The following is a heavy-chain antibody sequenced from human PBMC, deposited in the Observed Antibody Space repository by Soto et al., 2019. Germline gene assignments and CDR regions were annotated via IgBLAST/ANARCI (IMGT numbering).Heavy chain of an antibody. CDR1: GFTFSSYA. CDR3: AKTPYSSSSYYYYAMDV. D-gene: IGHD6-6*01. V-gene: IGHV3-23*01. CDR2: MSGSGGTT. J-gene: IGHJ6*02. Sequence: EVQLLESGGGLVQPGGSLRLSCAASGFTFSSYAMTWVRQAPGKGQEWVSAMSGSGGTTYHADSVKGRFTIYRDNSKNTLYLQMNSLRAQDPAVYYCAKTPYSSSSYYYYAMDVWGQGTTVTVSS.